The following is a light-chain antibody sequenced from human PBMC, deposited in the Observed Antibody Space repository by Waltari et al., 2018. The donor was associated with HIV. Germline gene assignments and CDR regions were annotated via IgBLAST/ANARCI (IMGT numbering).Light chain of an antibody. CDR2: EVS. CDR3: NSYRSDSTYV. V-gene: IGLV2-14*03. Sequence: QSALTQPASVSGSPGQSITISCTGTSRDVGGSNFVSWYKQHPGKVPKLIIYEVSKRPSGVSNRFSASKSGNTTSLTISGLQAEDEADYYCNSYRSDSTYVFGTGTKVTVL. J-gene: IGLJ1*01. CDR1: SRDVGGSNF.